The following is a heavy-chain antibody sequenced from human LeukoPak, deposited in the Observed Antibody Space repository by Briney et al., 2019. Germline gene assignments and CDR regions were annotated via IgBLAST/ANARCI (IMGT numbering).Heavy chain of an antibody. J-gene: IGHJ4*02. Sequence: PGGSLRLSCAASGFTFSSYEMNWVRQAPGKGLEWVAVTSKDGNIKIYTDSLKGRFTISRDNSKNTLYLEMSNLRVDDTAVYYCARDYRSGAPDYLDSWGQGTLVTVSS. CDR2: TSKDGNIK. V-gene: IGHV3-30-3*01. CDR1: GFTFSSYE. D-gene: IGHD1-14*01. CDR3: ARDYRSGAPDYLDS.